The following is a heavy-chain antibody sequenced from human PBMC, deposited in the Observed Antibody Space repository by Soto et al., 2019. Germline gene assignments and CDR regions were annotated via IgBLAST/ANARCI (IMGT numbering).Heavy chain of an antibody. CDR2: INSDGSST. V-gene: IGHV3-74*01. CDR3: ARLVRDSSGWYIDY. J-gene: IGHJ4*02. CDR1: GFTFSSHW. D-gene: IGHD6-19*01. Sequence: GGSLRLSCAASGFTFSSHWMHWVRQAPGKGLVWVSRINSDGSSTNYADSVKGRFTISRDNAKNTLYLQMSSLRAEDTAVYYCARLVRDSSGWYIDYWGQGTLVTVSS.